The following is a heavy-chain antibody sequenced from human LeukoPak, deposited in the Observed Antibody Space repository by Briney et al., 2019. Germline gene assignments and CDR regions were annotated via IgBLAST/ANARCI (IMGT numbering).Heavy chain of an antibody. Sequence: GASVKVSCKSSGYTLTSYYMHWVRQAPGQGLEWVGIIDPSGGSTTYAQKFQGRVTMTRDTSTSTAYMELRSLKSDDTAVSYCAKDQNVVGTLDYWGQGTLVTVSS. CDR2: IDPSGGST. D-gene: IGHD1-1*01. CDR3: AKDQNVVGTLDY. V-gene: IGHV1-46*01. CDR1: GYTLTSYY. J-gene: IGHJ4*02.